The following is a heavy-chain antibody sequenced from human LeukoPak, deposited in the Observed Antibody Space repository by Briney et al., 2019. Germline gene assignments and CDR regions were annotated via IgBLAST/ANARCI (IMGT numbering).Heavy chain of an antibody. J-gene: IGHJ3*02. Sequence: GGSLRLSCAASGFTFSSYWMNWVRQAPGKGLEWVANINQDGTEKYYVDSVKGRFTISRDNAKNSLYLQMNSLRAEDTAIFYCARGIDIWGQGTMVTVSS. CDR1: GFTFSSYW. CDR2: INQDGTEK. CDR3: ARGIDI. V-gene: IGHV3-7*01.